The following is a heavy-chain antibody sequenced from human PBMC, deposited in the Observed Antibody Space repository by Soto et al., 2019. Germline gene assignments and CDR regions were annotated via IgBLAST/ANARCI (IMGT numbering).Heavy chain of an antibody. V-gene: IGHV5-51*03. J-gene: IGHJ6*02. CDR1: GYSFTSSW. D-gene: IGHD1-26*01. CDR2: IYPGDSDT. Sequence: GESRKISCKGSGYSFTSSWIGWVRQMPGKGLEWMGIIYPGDSDTRYSPSFQGQVTISADKSIGTAYVQWSSLKASDTAMYYCATRGSGRYSYYYGMDVWGQGTTVPVSS. CDR3: ATRGSGRYSYYYGMDV.